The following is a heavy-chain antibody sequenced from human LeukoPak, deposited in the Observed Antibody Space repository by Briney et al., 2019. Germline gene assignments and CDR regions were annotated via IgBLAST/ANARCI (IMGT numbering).Heavy chain of an antibody. CDR3: ARDLGAAGTGYYYYMDV. Sequence: ASVKVSCKASGGTFSSYAISWVRQAPGQGLEWMGWINPNSGGTNYAQKFQGRVTMTRDTSISTAYMELSRLRSDDTAVYYCARDLGAAGTGYYYYMDVWGKGTTVTISS. J-gene: IGHJ6*03. CDR2: INPNSGGT. CDR1: GGTFSSYA. D-gene: IGHD6-13*01. V-gene: IGHV1-2*02.